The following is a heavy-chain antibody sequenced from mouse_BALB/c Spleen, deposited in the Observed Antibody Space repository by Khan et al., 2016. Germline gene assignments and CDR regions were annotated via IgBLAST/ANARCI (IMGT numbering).Heavy chain of an antibody. D-gene: IGHD1-2*01. V-gene: IGHV1S137*01. CDR3: ARGRLRRFEY. Sequence: QVQLMQSGPELVKPGESVKISCKGSGYTFTDYAMNWVKQSHAKTLEWIGVISSYTDNTNYTQKFEGKATMTVDKSSSTAYLHIARLTADDSANSCSARGRLRRFEYWGQGTTLTVSS. CDR2: ISSYTDNT. CDR1: GYTFTDYA. J-gene: IGHJ2*01.